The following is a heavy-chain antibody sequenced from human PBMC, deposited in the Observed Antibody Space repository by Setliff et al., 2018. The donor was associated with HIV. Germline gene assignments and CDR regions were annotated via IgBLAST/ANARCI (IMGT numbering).Heavy chain of an antibody. J-gene: IGHJ6*03. D-gene: IGHD3-22*01. Sequence: SETLSLTCTVSGGSISSGGYYWSWIRQHPGKGLEWIGYIYYSGSTYYNPSLKSRVTISVDTSKNQFSLKLSSVTAADTAVYYCARDSVNYYDSSGYYYYYYYMDVWGKGTTVTVSS. V-gene: IGHV4-31*03. CDR1: GGSISSGGYY. CDR3: ARDSVNYYDSSGYYYYYYYMDV. CDR2: IYYSGST.